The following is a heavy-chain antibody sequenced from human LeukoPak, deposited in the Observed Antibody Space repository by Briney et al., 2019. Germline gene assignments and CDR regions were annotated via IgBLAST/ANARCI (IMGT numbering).Heavy chain of an antibody. V-gene: IGHV1-8*01. CDR1: GYTFTSYD. Sequence: ASVKVSCKASGYTFTSYDINWVRQATGQGLEWMGWMNPNSGNTGYAQKFQGRVTMTRNTSISTAYMELSSLRSEDTAVYYCERGGELRFLEWLTHWGQGTLVTVSS. D-gene: IGHD3-3*01. CDR2: MNPNSGNT. CDR3: ERGGELRFLEWLTH. J-gene: IGHJ4*02.